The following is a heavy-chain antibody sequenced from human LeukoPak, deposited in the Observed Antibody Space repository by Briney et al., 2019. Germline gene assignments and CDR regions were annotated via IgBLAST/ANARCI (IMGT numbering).Heavy chain of an antibody. Sequence: GGSLRLSCAASGFTFSSYWMHWVRQAPGKGLVWVSRIYSDGTGTTYADSVRGRFTISRENAKNTLYLQMNGLRAEDTAVYYCAREMATTNARAFDIWGQGTMVTVSS. V-gene: IGHV3-74*01. CDR1: GFTFSSYW. CDR3: AREMATTNARAFDI. J-gene: IGHJ3*02. CDR2: IYSDGTGT. D-gene: IGHD5-24*01.